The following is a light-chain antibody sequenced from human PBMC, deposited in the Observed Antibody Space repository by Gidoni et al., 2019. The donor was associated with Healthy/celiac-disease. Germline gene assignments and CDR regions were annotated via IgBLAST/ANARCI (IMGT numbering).Light chain of an antibody. V-gene: IGLV6-57*04. J-gene: IGLJ2*01. CDR3: QSDDSSNQV. CDR1: SGSITSNY. Sequence: NFMIPLPHPVSDSPGKTVTISCTRSSGSITSNYVQWYQQRPGSAPTTVIYEDNQRPSGVPDRFSGSSDSSSNSASLTISGLKTEDESDYYCQSDDSSNQVFGGGTKLTVL. CDR2: EDN.